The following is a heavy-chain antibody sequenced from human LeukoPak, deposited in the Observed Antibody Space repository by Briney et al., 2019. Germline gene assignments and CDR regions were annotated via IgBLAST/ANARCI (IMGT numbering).Heavy chain of an antibody. D-gene: IGHD1-26*01. V-gene: IGHV1-18*01. J-gene: IGHJ4*02. CDR2: ISAYNGNT. Sequence: ASVKVSCKASGYTFTSYGISWVRQAPGQGLEWMGWISAYNGNTNYAQKLQGRVTMTTDKSTSTAYMDLRSLRSDDTAVYYCARSHSGSYYGGDDYWGQGTLVTVSS. CDR3: ARSHSGSYYGGDDY. CDR1: GYTFTSYG.